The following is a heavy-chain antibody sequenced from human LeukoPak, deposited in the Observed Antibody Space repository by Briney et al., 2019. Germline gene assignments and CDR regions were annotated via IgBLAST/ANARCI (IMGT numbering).Heavy chain of an antibody. CDR2: IYVTGN. V-gene: IGHV4-59*08. J-gene: IGHJ6*03. CDR1: GGSIGTYY. CDR3: ARHIGGGIEDMDV. D-gene: IGHD3-16*02. Sequence: PSETLSLTCTISGGSIGTYYWSWVRQSPGKGLEWIGYIYVTGNRYNPYLQSRVTISVDTSRNQFFLKMSSVTAADTAVYYCARHIGGGIEDMDVWGKGTKVTVSS.